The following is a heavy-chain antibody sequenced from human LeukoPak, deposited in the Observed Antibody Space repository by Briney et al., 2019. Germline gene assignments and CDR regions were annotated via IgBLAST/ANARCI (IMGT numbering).Heavy chain of an antibody. D-gene: IGHD2-21*02. J-gene: IGHJ4*02. CDR2: IIPIFGTA. CDR3: ARGVLGGDSRYYFDH. Sequence: SVKVSCKASGGTFSSYAISWVRQAPGQGLEWMGGIIPIFGTANYAQKFQGRVTITADESTSTAYMELSSLRSEDTAVYYCARGVLGGDSRYYFDHWGQGTLVTVSS. V-gene: IGHV1-69*13. CDR1: GGTFSSYA.